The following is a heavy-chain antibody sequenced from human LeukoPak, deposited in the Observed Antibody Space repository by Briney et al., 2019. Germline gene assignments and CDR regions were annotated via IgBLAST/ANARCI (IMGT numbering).Heavy chain of an antibody. CDR3: ARDVLLWFGELSAAFDI. V-gene: IGHV4-34*01. CDR2: INHSGGT. J-gene: IGHJ3*02. Sequence: PSETLSLTCAVYGGSFSGYYWSWIRQPPGKGLEWIGEINHSGGTNYNPSLKSRVTISVDTSKNQFSLKLSSVTAADTAVYYCARDVLLWFGELSAAFDIWGQGTMVTVSS. CDR1: GGSFSGYY. D-gene: IGHD3-10*01.